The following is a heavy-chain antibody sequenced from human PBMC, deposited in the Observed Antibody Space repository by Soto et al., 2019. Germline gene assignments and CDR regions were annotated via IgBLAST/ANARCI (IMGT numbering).Heavy chain of an antibody. CDR3: AREGYCSGGSCPYYYYGMDV. CDR2: IWYDGSNK. V-gene: IGHV3-33*01. D-gene: IGHD2-15*01. J-gene: IGHJ6*02. Sequence: VAVIWYDGSNKYYADSVKGRFTISRDNSKNTLYLQINSLRAEDTAVYYCAREGYCSGGSCPYYYYGMDVWGQGTTVTVSS.